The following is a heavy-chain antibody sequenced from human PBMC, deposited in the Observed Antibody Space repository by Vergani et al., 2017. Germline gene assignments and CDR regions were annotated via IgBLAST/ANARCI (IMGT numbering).Heavy chain of an antibody. J-gene: IGHJ4*02. Sequence: EVQLLESGGGLVQPGGSLRLSCAASGFTFSSYAMSWVRQAPGKGLEWVSAISGSGGSTYYADSVKGRFTISRDNSTNTLYLQMNSLRAEATAVYYCARGVLASTRIGGWGQGTLVTVSS. CDR3: ARGVLASTRIGG. CDR1: GFTFSSYA. V-gene: IGHV3-23*01. D-gene: IGHD2/OR15-2a*01. CDR2: ISGSGGST.